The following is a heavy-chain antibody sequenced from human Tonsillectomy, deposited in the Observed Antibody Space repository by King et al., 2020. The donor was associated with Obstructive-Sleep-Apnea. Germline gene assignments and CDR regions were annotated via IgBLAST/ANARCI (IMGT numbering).Heavy chain of an antibody. V-gene: IGHV3-23*04. CDR3: AKDLGTVGYGPGDGLDV. CDR2: ISGSGSRT. D-gene: IGHD5-18*01. CDR1: GFTFSSYA. J-gene: IGHJ6*02. Sequence: VQLVESGGGLGQPGGSVRLSCAASGFTFSSYAMNWVRQASQKGLEWVSDISGSGSRTYYADSVKGRFTISRDNSKNTLYLQMNSLRAEETAVYYCAKDLGTVGYGPGDGLDVWGQGTTGTVSS.